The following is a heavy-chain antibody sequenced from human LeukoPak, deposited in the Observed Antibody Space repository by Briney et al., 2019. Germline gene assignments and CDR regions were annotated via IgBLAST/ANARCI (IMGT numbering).Heavy chain of an antibody. CDR2: IYHSGST. Sequence: NSSETLSLTCAVSGGSISSGSYSWSWIRQPPGKGLEWIGYIYHSGSTYYNPSLKSRVTISVDRSKNQFSLKLSSVTAADTAVYYCARMAAAVYNWFDPWGQGTLVTVSS. D-gene: IGHD6-13*01. V-gene: IGHV4-30-2*01. CDR1: GGSISSGSYS. CDR3: ARMAAAVYNWFDP. J-gene: IGHJ5*02.